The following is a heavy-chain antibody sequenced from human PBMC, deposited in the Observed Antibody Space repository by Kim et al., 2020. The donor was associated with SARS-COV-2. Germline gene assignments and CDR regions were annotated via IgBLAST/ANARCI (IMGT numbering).Heavy chain of an antibody. D-gene: IGHD4-4*01. CDR2: INHSGST. J-gene: IGHJ4*02. CDR3: ARAVTVSNYYFDY. CDR1: GGSFSGYY. Sequence: SETLSLTCAVYGGSFSGYYWSWIRQPPGKGLEWIGEINHSGSTNYNPSLKSRVTISVDTSKNQFSLKLSSVTAAYTAVYYCARAVTVSNYYFDYLGQGTL. V-gene: IGHV4-34*01.